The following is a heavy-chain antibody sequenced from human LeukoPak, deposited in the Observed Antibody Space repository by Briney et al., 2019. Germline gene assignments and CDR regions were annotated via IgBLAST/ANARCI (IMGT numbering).Heavy chain of an antibody. J-gene: IGHJ5*01. D-gene: IGHD4/OR15-4a*01. CDR1: GFTFSSYS. Sequence: GRSQRLSCAAPGFTFSSYSMNSVHQAPGKGLESISSISTSSSYIYYADSVKGRFTISRDNARNSLCLQVSRLRAENTAVYYCVKSSTNYGGWFDSWGQGTLVTVSS. CDR2: ISTSSSYI. V-gene: IGHV3-21*01. CDR3: VKSSTNYGGWFDS.